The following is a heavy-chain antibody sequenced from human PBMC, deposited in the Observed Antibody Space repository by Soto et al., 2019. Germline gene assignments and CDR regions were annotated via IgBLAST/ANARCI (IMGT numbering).Heavy chain of an antibody. CDR3: AGDTYGLDV. J-gene: IGHJ6*02. CDR2: IHYSGTT. Sequence: QVQMQESGPGLVKPSETLSLTCTVSGASIINYYCNWVRQPPGKGLEWIGSIHYSGTTHYNPSLESRVTISRDAARNQFSLRLRSVTAADAAVYYCAGDTYGLDVWGQGTTVTVSS. CDR1: GASIINYY. V-gene: IGHV4-59*01.